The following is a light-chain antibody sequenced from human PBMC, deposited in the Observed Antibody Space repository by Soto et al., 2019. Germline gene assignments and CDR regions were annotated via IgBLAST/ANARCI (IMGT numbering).Light chain of an antibody. CDR2: EVS. J-gene: IGLJ3*02. Sequence: QSALTQPPSASGSPGQSVTISCTGTSSDVGGYNYVSWYQQHPGKAPKLMIYEVSKRPSGVPDRFSGSKSGNTASLTVSGLQAEDEADYYCSSYAGSNLWVFGGGTKLTDL. CDR1: SSDVGGYNY. CDR3: SSYAGSNLWV. V-gene: IGLV2-8*01.